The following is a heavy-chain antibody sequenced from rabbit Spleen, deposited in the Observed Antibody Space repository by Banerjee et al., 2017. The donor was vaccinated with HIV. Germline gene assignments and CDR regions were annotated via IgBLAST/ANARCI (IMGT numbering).Heavy chain of an antibody. Sequence: QSLEESGGDLVKPGASLTLTCTVSGVSFTISSYMCWVRQAPGKGLEWIGDIYPGFGITNYANSVKGRFTISSDNAQNTVDLQMNSLTAADTATYFCARDTGTSFSSYGMDLWGPGPWSPS. CDR1: GVSFTISSY. J-gene: IGHJ6*01. V-gene: IGHV1S40*01. CDR2: IYPGFGIT. CDR3: ARDTGTSFSSYGMDL. D-gene: IGHD7-1*01.